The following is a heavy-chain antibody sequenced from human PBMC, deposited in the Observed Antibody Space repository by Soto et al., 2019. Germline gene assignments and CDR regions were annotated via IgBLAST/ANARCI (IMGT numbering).Heavy chain of an antibody. D-gene: IGHD3-16*01. CDR3: ARFTARGAVLGETANYYYYYGMDV. CDR1: GGSISSYY. V-gene: IGHV4-59*01. J-gene: IGHJ6*02. Sequence: SETLSLTCTVSGGSISSYYWSWIRQPPGKGLEWIGYIYYSGSTNYNPSLKSRVTISVDTSKIQFSLKLSSVTAADTAVYYCARFTARGAVLGETANYYYYYGMDVWGQGTTVTVSS. CDR2: IYYSGST.